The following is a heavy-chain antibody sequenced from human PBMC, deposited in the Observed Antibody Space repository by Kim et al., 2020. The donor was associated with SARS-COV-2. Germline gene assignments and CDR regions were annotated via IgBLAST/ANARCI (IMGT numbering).Heavy chain of an antibody. D-gene: IGHD3-22*01. J-gene: IGHJ3*02. V-gene: IGHV5-51*01. CDR2: IYPGDSDT. CDR1: GYSFTSYW. Sequence: GESLKISCKGSGYSFTSYWIGWVRQMPGKGLEWMGIIYPGDSDTRYSPSFQGQVTISADKSISTAYLQWSSLKASDTAMYYCARRKPYSSSWHHHVLHYYDSSGRDAFDIWGQGTMVTVSS. CDR3: ARRKPYSSSWHHHVLHYYDSSGRDAFDI.